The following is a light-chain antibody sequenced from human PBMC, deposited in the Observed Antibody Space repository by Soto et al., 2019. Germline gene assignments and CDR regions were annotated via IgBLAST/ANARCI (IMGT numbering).Light chain of an antibody. CDR3: QKYNSAPWT. Sequence: DIQMTQSPSSLSASVGDRVTITCRASQGISNYLAWYQQQPGKVPKLLIYVASTLQSGVPSRFSGSGSGTAFTLTISSLQPEDVATYYCQKYNSAPWTFAQGTKVEIK. J-gene: IGKJ1*01. CDR1: QGISNY. CDR2: VAS. V-gene: IGKV1-27*01.